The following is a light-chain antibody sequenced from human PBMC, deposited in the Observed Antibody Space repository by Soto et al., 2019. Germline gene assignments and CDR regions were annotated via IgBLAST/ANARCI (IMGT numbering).Light chain of an antibody. CDR3: CSYAGRSTWV. CDR2: GVS. CDR1: SSDVGSYNF. J-gene: IGLJ3*02. V-gene: IGLV2-23*02. Sequence: QSALTQPASVSGSPGQSITISCSGTSSDVGSYNFVSWYQQHPGKAPKLMIYGVSKRPSGISNRFSGSKSGNTASLTISGLQAEDEADYYCCSYAGRSTWVFGGGTKLTV.